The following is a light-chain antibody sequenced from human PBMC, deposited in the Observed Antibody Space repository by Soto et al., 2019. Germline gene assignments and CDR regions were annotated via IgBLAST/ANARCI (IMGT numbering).Light chain of an antibody. V-gene: IGKV4-1*01. J-gene: IGKJ1*01. CDR2: WAS. CDR1: QSVLYSPNNKNS. Sequence: DIVMTQSPDSLAVSLGERATINCKSSQSVLYSPNNKNSLAWYQQKPGQPPKLFIYWASIRESGVPDRFSGSASGTDFTLTLSRLQAEDVAIYYCQQYYRTPPTFGQGTKVEIK. CDR3: QQYYRTPPT.